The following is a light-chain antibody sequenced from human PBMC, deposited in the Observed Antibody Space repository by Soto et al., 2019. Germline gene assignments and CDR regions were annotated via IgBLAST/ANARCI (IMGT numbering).Light chain of an antibody. Sequence: DMGLTQSPSSLPASLGDRVTSACGASQGISNYLAWYQQKPGKPPKLLIYAASTLQSGVPSRFSGSRYGTDFNLTISSLQTEDVATYDCQKYDSAPFTFGQGTRLEIK. CDR2: AAS. CDR1: QGISNY. V-gene: IGKV1-27*01. J-gene: IGKJ5*01. CDR3: QKYDSAPFT.